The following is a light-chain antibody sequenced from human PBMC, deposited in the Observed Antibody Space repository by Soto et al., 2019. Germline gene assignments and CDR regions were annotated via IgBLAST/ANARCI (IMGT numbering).Light chain of an antibody. V-gene: IGKV3-20*01. Sequence: EIVLTQSPATLSVSPGERATLSCRASQSTNNYVAWYQQKPGQAPRLLIDGASTRATGIPARFSGSGSGTDFTLTISRLEPEDFAVYYCQQYGSSPLTFGGGT. CDR1: QSTNNY. J-gene: IGKJ4*01. CDR2: GAS. CDR3: QQYGSSPLT.